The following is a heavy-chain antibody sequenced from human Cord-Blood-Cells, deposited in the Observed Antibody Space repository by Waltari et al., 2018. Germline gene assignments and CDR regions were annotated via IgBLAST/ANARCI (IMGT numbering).Heavy chain of an antibody. V-gene: IGHV3-53*01. CDR3: ASHYGDYWYFDL. Sequence: EVQLVESGGGLIQPGGSLRPSCAASGFTVSSNHLTGCRQAPGKGLEWVSVIYSGGSTYYADSVKGRFTISRDNSKNTLYLQMNSLRAEDTAVYYCASHYGDYWYFDLRGRGTLVTVSS. J-gene: IGHJ2*01. CDR1: GFTVSSNH. D-gene: IGHD4-17*01. CDR2: IYSGGST.